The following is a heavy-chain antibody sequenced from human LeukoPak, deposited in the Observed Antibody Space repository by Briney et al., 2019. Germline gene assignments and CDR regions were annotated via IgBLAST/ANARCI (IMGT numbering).Heavy chain of an antibody. D-gene: IGHD3-3*01. CDR3: ARERYDFWSGHLDY. V-gene: IGHV4-61*02. CDR1: GGSVSSGGYY. CDR2: IYTSGST. J-gene: IGHJ4*02. Sequence: SETLSLTCTVSGGSVSSGGYYWSWIRQPAGKGLEWIGRIYTSGSTNYNPSLKSRVTISVDMSKNQFSLKLSSVTAADTAVYYCARERYDFWSGHLDYWGQGTLVTVSS.